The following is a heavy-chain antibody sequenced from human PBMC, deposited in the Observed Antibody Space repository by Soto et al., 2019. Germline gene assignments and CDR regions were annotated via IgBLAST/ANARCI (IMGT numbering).Heavy chain of an antibody. CDR1: GGTFSSYA. CDR3: ARDPNPGCTNGVGYAVRWFDP. Sequence: QVQLVQSGAEVKKPGSSVKVSCKASGGTFSSYAISWVRQAPGQGLEWMGGIIPIFGTANYAQKFQGRVTITADESTSTAYMERSSLRSEDTAVYYCARDPNPGCTNGVGYAVRWFDPWGQGTLVTVSS. J-gene: IGHJ5*02. V-gene: IGHV1-69*01. CDR2: IIPIFGTA. D-gene: IGHD2-8*01.